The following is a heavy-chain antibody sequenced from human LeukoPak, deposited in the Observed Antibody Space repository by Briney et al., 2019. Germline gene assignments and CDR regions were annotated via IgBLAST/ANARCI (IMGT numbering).Heavy chain of an antibody. D-gene: IGHD3-22*01. J-gene: IGHJ4*02. CDR2: ISGSGGST. V-gene: IGHV3-23*01. Sequence: PGGSLRLSCAASGFTFSSYAMSWVRQAPGKGLEWVSAISGSGGSTYYADSVKGRFTISRDNSENTLYLQMNSLRAEDTAVYYCAKDPYYYDSSGPPDYWGQGTLVTVSS. CDR3: AKDPYYYDSSGPPDY. CDR1: GFTFSSYA.